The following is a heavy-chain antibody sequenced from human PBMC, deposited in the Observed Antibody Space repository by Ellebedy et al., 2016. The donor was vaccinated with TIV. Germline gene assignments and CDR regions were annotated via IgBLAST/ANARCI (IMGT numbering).Heavy chain of an antibody. CDR1: GFMFSTYS. CDR2: ISNSRDYK. Sequence: GGSLRLXCAASGFMFSTYSMNWVRQALGKGLEWVSYISNSRDYKHYADSVKGRFTIFRDNAKNSVYLQMDTLRAEDTAVYFCARDGLRSYTFDYWGQGTLVTVSA. J-gene: IGHJ4*02. V-gene: IGHV3-21*01. CDR3: ARDGLRSYTFDY. D-gene: IGHD3-10*01.